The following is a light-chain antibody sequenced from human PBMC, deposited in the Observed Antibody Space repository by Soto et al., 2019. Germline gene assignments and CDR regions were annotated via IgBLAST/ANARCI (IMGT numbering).Light chain of an antibody. Sequence: DIQMTQSPSSLSASVGARVTITCRASQSIRSYLNWYQQKPGKAPKLLIYAAFSLQSGVPSRFSCSGSGTYFTLTISNLQPEDFATYYCQQSYSTPRTFGQGTPLDIK. CDR2: AAF. CDR3: QQSYSTPRT. CDR1: QSIRSY. J-gene: IGKJ1*01. V-gene: IGKV1-39*01.